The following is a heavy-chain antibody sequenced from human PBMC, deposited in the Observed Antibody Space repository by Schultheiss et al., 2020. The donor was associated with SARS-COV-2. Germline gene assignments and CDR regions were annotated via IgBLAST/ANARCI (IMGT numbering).Heavy chain of an antibody. D-gene: IGHD5-18*01. CDR2: ISYDGSNK. CDR1: GFTFSSYA. V-gene: IGHV3-30-3*01. J-gene: IGHJ5*02. Sequence: GGSLRLSCAASGFTFSSYAMHWVRQAPGKGLEWVAVISYDGSNKYYADSVKGRFTISRDNSKNTLYLKMNSLRAEDTAVYYCARDRTAMAQRGGWFDPWGQGTLVTVS. CDR3: ARDRTAMAQRGGWFDP.